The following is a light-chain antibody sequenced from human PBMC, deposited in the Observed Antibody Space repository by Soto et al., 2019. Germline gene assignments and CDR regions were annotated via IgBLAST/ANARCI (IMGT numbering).Light chain of an antibody. Sequence: EIVMTQSPATLSVSPGERATLSCRASQSVSSNLAWYQQKPGRAPRLLIYGASTGATGIPARFSGGGSGTEFTLTINSLRSEDFAVYYCQQYNNWPPTFGQGTKVDIK. CDR3: QQYNNWPPT. CDR1: QSVSSN. J-gene: IGKJ1*01. V-gene: IGKV3-15*01. CDR2: GAS.